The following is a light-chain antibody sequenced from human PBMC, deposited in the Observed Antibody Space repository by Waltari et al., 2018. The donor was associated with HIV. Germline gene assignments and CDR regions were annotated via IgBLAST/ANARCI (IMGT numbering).Light chain of an antibody. Sequence: DLQMTQSPSSLSASVGDSVTITCQASQDISNYLNWYQQKPGKAPKLLIYDASNLETGVPSRFSGSGSGTDFTFTISSLQPEDIATYYCQQYDNLPITFGQGTRLETK. CDR1: QDISNY. J-gene: IGKJ5*01. V-gene: IGKV1-33*01. CDR2: DAS. CDR3: QQYDNLPIT.